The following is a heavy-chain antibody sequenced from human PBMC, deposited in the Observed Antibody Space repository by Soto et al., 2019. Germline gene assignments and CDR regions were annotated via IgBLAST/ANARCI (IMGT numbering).Heavy chain of an antibody. J-gene: IGHJ6*02. CDR1: GYIFSTYG. CDR3: AKNGHPPYYYYGMDV. D-gene: IGHD2-8*01. Sequence: QGQLVQSGAEVKQPGASVKVSCKASGYIFSTYGISWVRQAPGQGLEWMGWISGYNGDTNYAQKFQGRFTMTIDTSTTTAYLELRRLTYDDTAVYFCAKNGHPPYYYYGMDVWGQGTTVTVAS. CDR2: ISGYNGDT. V-gene: IGHV1-18*01.